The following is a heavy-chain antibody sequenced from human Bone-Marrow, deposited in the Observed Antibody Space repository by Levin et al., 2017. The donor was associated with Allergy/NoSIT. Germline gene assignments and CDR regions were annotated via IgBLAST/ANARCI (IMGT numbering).Heavy chain of an antibody. D-gene: IGHD2-15*01. V-gene: IGHV1-8*02. J-gene: IGHJ5*02. CDR2: INPNSGDT. CDR3: ARGDCYSGSCYGPDWFDP. CDR1: GYTFTNFA. Sequence: ASVKVSCKASGYTFTNFAVSWVRQAPGQGLEWMGYINPNSGDTGYAQKFQGRVTLTRNSSINTAYMELSGLRSEDTAMYYCARGDCYSGSCYGPDWFDPWGQGTQVTVSS.